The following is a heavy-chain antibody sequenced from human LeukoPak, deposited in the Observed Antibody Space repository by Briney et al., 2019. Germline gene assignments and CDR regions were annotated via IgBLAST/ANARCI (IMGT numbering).Heavy chain of an antibody. D-gene: IGHD3-22*01. J-gene: IGHJ4*02. V-gene: IGHV4-34*01. CDR1: GFTFSSYS. CDR2: INHSGST. Sequence: GSLRLSCAASGFTFSSYSMNWVRQAPGKGLEWIGEINHSGSTNYSPSLKSRVTISVDTSKNQFSLKLSSVTAADTAVYYCASQYMYYYDSSGYPGWGQGTLVTVSS. CDR3: ASQYMYYYDSSGYPG.